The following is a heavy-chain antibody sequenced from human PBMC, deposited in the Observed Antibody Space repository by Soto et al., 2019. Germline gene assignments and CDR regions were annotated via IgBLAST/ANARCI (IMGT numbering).Heavy chain of an antibody. J-gene: IGHJ4*02. CDR3: ARDGVVVPAATLYDY. CDR2: ISGSSSYT. V-gene: IGHV3-11*05. CDR1: GFTFSDYY. D-gene: IGHD2-2*01. Sequence: QVQLVESGGGLVKPGGSLRLSCAASGFTFSDYYMSWIRQAPGKGLEWVSYISGSSSYTDYAGSVKGRFTISRDNAKNSLYLQMNSLRAEDTAVYYCARDGVVVPAATLYDYWGQGTLVTVSS.